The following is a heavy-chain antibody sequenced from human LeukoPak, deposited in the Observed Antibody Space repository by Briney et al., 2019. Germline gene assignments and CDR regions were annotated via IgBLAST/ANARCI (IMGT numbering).Heavy chain of an antibody. J-gene: IGHJ6*03. CDR1: GASLSSSDRY. CDR2: IYYSGIT. V-gene: IGHV4-39*01. Sequence: SETLSLTCTVSGASLSSSDRYWGWIRQPPGKGLEWIGSIYYSGITYHNPSLKSRVTISVDTSNNQFSLKMSSVTAADTAVYFCVRHQEGMVRGVLYYMDVWGKGTTVIISS. D-gene: IGHD3-10*01. CDR3: VRHQEGMVRGVLYYMDV.